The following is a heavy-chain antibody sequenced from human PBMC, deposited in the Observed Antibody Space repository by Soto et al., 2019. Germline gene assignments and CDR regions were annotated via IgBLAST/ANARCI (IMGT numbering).Heavy chain of an antibody. CDR1: GFTFSSYG. CDR3: AREGSDSSSWYFYYYYYGMDV. Sequence: QVQLVESGGGVVQPGRSLRLSCAASGFTFSSYGMHWVRQAPGKGLEWVAVIWYDGSNKYYADSVKGRFTISRDNSKNPLYLQMNSLRAEDTAVYYCAREGSDSSSWYFYYYYYGMDVWGQGTTVTVSS. V-gene: IGHV3-33*01. D-gene: IGHD6-13*01. CDR2: IWYDGSNK. J-gene: IGHJ6*02.